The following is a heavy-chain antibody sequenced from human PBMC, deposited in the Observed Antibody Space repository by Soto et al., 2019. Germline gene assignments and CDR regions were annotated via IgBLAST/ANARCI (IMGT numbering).Heavy chain of an antibody. CDR3: ARDNHYYDSSGYPDY. D-gene: IGHD3-22*01. Sequence: ASVKVSCKASGYTFTSYGISWVRQAPGQGLEWMGWISAYNGNTNYAQKLQGRVTMTTDTSTSTAYMELRSLRSDDTAVYYCARDNHYYDSSGYPDYWGQGTLVTVSS. CDR2: ISAYNGNT. V-gene: IGHV1-18*01. CDR1: GYTFTSYG. J-gene: IGHJ4*02.